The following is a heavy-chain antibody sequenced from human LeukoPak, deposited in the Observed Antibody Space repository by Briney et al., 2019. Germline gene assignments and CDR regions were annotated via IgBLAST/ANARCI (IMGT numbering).Heavy chain of an antibody. CDR2: ISWDGGST. CDR1: GFTFEDYT. J-gene: IGHJ4*02. D-gene: IGHD4-23*01. CDR3: AKDISAYGGNSQFDY. Sequence: QSGGSLRLSCTASGFTFEDYTMHWVRQAPGKGLEWVSLISWDGGSTYYADSVRGRFTISRDNSKNSLYLQMNSLRTEDTALYYCAKDISAYGGNSQFDYWGQGTLVTVSS. V-gene: IGHV3-43*01.